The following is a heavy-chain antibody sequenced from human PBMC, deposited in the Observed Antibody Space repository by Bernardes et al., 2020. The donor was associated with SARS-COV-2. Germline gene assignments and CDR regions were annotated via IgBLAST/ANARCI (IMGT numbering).Heavy chain of an antibody. V-gene: IGHV3-23*01. CDR3: AKTAGPGSEKYFHR. D-gene: IGHD3-10*01. CDR2: IGGIGGST. Sequence: GGSLRLSCAASSFDFSSYAMDWVRQAPGKGLDWVSAIGGIGGSTYYADAVKGRFTISRDNSKNTLYLQMNSLRVEDTAVYYCAKTAGPGSEKYFHRWGQGTLVIVSS. CDR1: SFDFSSYA. J-gene: IGHJ1*01.